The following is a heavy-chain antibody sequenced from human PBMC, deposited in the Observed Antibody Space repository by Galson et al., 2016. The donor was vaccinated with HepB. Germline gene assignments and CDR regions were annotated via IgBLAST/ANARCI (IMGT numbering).Heavy chain of an antibody. CDR2: IKRKTDGGTT. CDR3: NNFIRPVGPN. J-gene: IGHJ1*01. V-gene: IGHV3-15*07. D-gene: IGHD3-16*01. Sequence: SLRLSCAASGFTFSSYWMYWVRQASGKGLEWLGRIKRKTDGGTTDYAAPGKGRFTISRDDSKNTVYLQMHSLKIKETAVDFCNNFIRPVGPNWGQGALVTVSS. CDR1: GFTFSSYW.